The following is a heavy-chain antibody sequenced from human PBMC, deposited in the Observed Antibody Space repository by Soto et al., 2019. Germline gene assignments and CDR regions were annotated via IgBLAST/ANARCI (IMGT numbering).Heavy chain of an antibody. D-gene: IGHD6-13*01. CDR3: AKDPGRIAAAKIDY. CDR1: GFTFSSYA. Sequence: EVQLLESGGGLVQPGGSLRLSCAASGFTFSSYAMSWVRQAPGKGLEWVSAISGSGGSTYYADSVKGRFTISRDNSKNPLYLQMTSLRAEDTAVYYCAKDPGRIAAAKIDYWGQGTLVTVSS. CDR2: ISGSGGST. V-gene: IGHV3-23*01. J-gene: IGHJ4*02.